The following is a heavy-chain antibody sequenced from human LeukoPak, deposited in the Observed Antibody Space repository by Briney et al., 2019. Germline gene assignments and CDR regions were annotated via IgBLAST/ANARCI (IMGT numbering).Heavy chain of an antibody. CDR2: ISSSSSYI. CDR3: ARDPYYYGSGSPDY. D-gene: IGHD3-10*01. CDR1: GFTFSSSA. V-gene: IGHV3-21*01. Sequence: GGSLRLSCAASGFTFSSSAMSWVRQAPGKGLEWVSSISSSSSYIYYADSVKGRFTISRDNAKNSLYLQMNSLRAEDTAVYYCARDPYYYGSGSPDYWGQGTLVTVSS. J-gene: IGHJ4*02.